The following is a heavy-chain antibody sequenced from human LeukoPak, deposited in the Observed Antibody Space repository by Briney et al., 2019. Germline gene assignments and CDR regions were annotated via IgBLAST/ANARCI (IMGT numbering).Heavy chain of an antibody. D-gene: IGHD4-17*01. Sequence: ASVKVSCKASGYTFTSYGISWVRQAPGQGREWMGWISAYNGSTNYVQKLHGRVTMTTDTSTSTAYMELRSLRSDDTAVYYCARDPFVYGDYPTDYWGQGTLVTVSS. V-gene: IGHV1-18*01. J-gene: IGHJ4*02. CDR2: ISAYNGST. CDR3: ARDPFVYGDYPTDY. CDR1: GYTFTSYG.